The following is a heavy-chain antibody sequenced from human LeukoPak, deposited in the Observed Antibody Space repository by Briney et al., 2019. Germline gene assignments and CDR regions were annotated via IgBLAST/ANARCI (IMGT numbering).Heavy chain of an antibody. CDR1: GGSISSSTYY. CDR3: ARVVAVAGNFDY. Sequence: SETLSLTCTASGGSISSSTYYWDWIRQPPGKGLEWIGSIYYSGSTYYNPSLKSRVTISVDTSKNQFSLKLSSVTAADTAVYYCARVVAVAGNFDYWGQGTLVTVSS. CDR2: IYYSGST. V-gene: IGHV4-39*07. J-gene: IGHJ4*02. D-gene: IGHD6-19*01.